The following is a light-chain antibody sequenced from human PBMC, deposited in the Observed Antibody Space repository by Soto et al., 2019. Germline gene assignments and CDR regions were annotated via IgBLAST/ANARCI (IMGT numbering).Light chain of an antibody. J-gene: IGKJ1*01. V-gene: IGKV3-20*01. CDR1: QSVSSSY. Sequence: EIVWTQSPGTLSLSPGERATLSCRASQSVSSSYLAWYQQKPGQAPRLLIYGASRRATGIPDRFSGSGSGTDFTLTISRLEPEDFAVYYCQLYGRLLGTFGQGTKVEI. CDR2: GAS. CDR3: QLYGRLLGT.